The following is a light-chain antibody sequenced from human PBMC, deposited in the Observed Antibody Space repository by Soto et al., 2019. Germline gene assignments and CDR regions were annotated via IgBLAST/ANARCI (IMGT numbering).Light chain of an antibody. Sequence: DIQMTQSPSSLSASVGDRVTITCRARQTISSYLNWYQQKPRKAPKLLIYAASSLQSGVPSRFSGSGSGTDFTLTISSLQPEDFAAYYCQQSHGIPYTFGQGTKLELK. V-gene: IGKV1-39*01. J-gene: IGKJ2*01. CDR2: AAS. CDR1: QTISSY. CDR3: QQSHGIPYT.